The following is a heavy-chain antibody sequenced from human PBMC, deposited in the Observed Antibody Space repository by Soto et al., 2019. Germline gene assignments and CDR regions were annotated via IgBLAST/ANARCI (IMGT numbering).Heavy chain of an antibody. CDR3: ARYGIYCSSTSCYNRPLYYYYYYGMDV. J-gene: IGHJ6*02. CDR1: GGSFSGYY. Sequence: ETLSLTCAVYGGSFSGYYWSWIRQPPGKGLEWIGEINHSGSTNYNPSLKSRVTISVDTSKNQFSLKLSSVTAADTAVYYCARYGIYCSSTSCYNRPLYYYYYYGMDVWGQGTTVTVSS. CDR2: INHSGST. V-gene: IGHV4-34*01. D-gene: IGHD2-2*02.